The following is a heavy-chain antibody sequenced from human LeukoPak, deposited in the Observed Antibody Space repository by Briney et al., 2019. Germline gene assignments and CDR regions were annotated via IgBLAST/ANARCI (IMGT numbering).Heavy chain of an antibody. D-gene: IGHD5-24*01. J-gene: IGHJ4*02. CDR3: AAVDGYSTDY. CDR2: ISSSGSTI. V-gene: IGHV3-11*01. CDR1: GFTFTDSY. Sequence: GGSLRLSCAASGFTFTDSYMTWVRQAPGKGLEWLSYISSSGSTIYYADSVKGRFTISRDNSKNTLYLQMNSLRAEDTAVYYCAAVDGYSTDYWGQGTLVTVSS.